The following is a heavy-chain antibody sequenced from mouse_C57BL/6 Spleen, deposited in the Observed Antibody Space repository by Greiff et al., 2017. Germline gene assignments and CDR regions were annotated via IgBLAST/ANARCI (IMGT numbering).Heavy chain of an antibody. J-gene: IGHJ2*01. CDR2: IDPSDSYT. Sequence: QVHVKQPGAELVRPGTSVKLSCKASGYTFTSYWMHWVKQRPGQGLEWIGVIDPSDSYTNYNQKFKGKATLTVDTSSSTAYMQLSSLTSEDSAVYYCARSGITTVVATRFDYWGQGTTLTVSS. CDR1: GYTFTSYW. V-gene: IGHV1-59*01. D-gene: IGHD1-1*01. CDR3: ARSGITTVVATRFDY.